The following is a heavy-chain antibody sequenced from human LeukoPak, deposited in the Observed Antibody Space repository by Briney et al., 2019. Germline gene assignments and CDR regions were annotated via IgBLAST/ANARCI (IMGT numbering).Heavy chain of an antibody. V-gene: IGHV1-46*01. CDR1: GYTFTSYY. CDR2: INPSVGST. CDR3: ARDITGSTPDY. J-gene: IGHJ4*02. D-gene: IGHD1-26*01. Sequence: ASVKVSCKASGYTFTSYYMHWVRQAPGQGLEWMGIINPSVGSTTYAQKFQGRVTMTRDTSTSTVCMELSSLRSEDTAVYYCARDITGSTPDYWGQGTLVTVSS.